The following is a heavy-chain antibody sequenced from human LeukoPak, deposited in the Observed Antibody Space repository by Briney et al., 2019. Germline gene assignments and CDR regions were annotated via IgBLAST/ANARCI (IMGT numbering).Heavy chain of an antibody. V-gene: IGHV4-59*08. D-gene: IGHD3-22*01. CDR2: IYYSGST. CDR1: GGSINSYY. Sequence: PSETLSLTCTVSGGSINSYYWSWIRQPPGKGLEWIGYIYYSGSTNYNPSLKSRVTISVDTSKNQFSLKLSSVTAADTAVYYCARQAPPKYYYDSSGYYREDYFDYWGQGTLVTVSS. J-gene: IGHJ4*02. CDR3: ARQAPPKYYYDSSGYYREDYFDY.